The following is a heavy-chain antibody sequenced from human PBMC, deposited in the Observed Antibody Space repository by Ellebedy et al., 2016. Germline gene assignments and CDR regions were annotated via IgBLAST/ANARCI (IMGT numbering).Heavy chain of an antibody. V-gene: IGHV3-11*01. J-gene: IGHJ3*02. CDR3: AKPPAGILTGFYPEAAFDI. D-gene: IGHD3-9*01. CDR1: GFTFSDYY. CDR2: ISSSGTTV. Sequence: GGSLRLSXAASGFTFSDYYMNWIRQAPGKGLEWVSCISSSGTTVYYADSLKGRFIISRDNAKNSLYLQMNSLRAEDTALYYCAKPPAGILTGFYPEAAFDIWGQGTMVTVSP.